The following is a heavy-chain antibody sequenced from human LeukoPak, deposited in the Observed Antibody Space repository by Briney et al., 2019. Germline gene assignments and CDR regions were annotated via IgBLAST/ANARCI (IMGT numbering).Heavy chain of an antibody. D-gene: IGHD3-10*01. J-gene: IGHJ4*02. CDR2: ISAYNGNT. Sequence: ASVKVSCKASGYTFTSYGISWVRPAPGQGLEWVGWISAYNGNTNYAQKLQGRVTMTTDTSTSTAYMELRSLRSDDTAVYYCARVPAGRGSFDYWGQGTLVTVSS. CDR3: ARVPAGRGSFDY. CDR1: GYTFTSYG. V-gene: IGHV1-18*01.